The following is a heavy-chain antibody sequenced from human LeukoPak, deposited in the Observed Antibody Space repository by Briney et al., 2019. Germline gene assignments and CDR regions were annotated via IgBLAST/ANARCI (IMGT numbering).Heavy chain of an antibody. CDR3: ARDPNYYDSSGQNWYFDL. V-gene: IGHV4-31*03. D-gene: IGHD3-22*01. J-gene: IGHJ2*01. CDR2: IYYSGST. Sequence: PSETLSLTCTVSGGSISSGGYYWSWIRQHPGKGLEWIGYIYYSGSTYYNPSLKSRATISVDTSKNQFSLKLSSVTAADTAVYYCARDPNYYDSSGQNWYFDLWGRGTLVTVSS. CDR1: GGSISSGGYY.